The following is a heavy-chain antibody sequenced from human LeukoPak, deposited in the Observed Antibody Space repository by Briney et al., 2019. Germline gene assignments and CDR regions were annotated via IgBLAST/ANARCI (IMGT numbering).Heavy chain of an antibody. Sequence: SVKVSCKASGCTFSSYAFSEVRQAPGQGLEWMGGIIPIFGTANYAQKFQGRVTITADESTSTAYMELSSLRSEDTAVYYCARGGYCSGGSCYWFDPWGQGTLVTVSS. J-gene: IGHJ5*02. V-gene: IGHV1-69*13. CDR2: IIPIFGTA. CDR3: ARGGYCSGGSCYWFDP. CDR1: GCTFSSYA. D-gene: IGHD2-15*01.